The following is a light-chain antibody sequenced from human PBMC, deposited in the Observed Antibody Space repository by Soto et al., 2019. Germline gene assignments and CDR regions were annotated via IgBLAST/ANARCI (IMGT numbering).Light chain of an antibody. CDR1: SSNIGSNT. J-gene: IGLJ2*01. V-gene: IGLV1-44*01. Sequence: QSVLTQPPSASGTPGQRVTISCSGSSSNIGSNTVNWYQQLPGTAPKLLIHSNNQRPSGVSDRFSDSKSGTSASLAISGLQSEDEADYYCATWDDRLNGPVFGGGTKLTVL. CDR2: SNN. CDR3: ATWDDRLNGPV.